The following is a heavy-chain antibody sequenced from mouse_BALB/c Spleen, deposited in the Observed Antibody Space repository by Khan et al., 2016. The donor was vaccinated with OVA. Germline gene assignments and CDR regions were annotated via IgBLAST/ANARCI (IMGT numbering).Heavy chain of an antibody. V-gene: IGHV14-3*02. J-gene: IGHJ4*01. CDR1: GFNIKDTY. CDR3: AREGRDYAMDY. Sequence: VQLKQSGAELVKPGASVKLSCTASGFNIKDTYMHWVKQRPEQGLEWIGRIDPANGNTKYDPKSQGKATITADTSSNTAYLQLSSLTSEDTAVYYCAREGRDYAMDYWGQGTSVTVSS. CDR2: IDPANGNT. D-gene: IGHD3-3*01.